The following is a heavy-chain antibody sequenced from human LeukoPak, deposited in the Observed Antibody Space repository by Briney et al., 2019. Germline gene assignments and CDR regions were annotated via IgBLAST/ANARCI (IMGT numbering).Heavy chain of an antibody. V-gene: IGHV3-7*01. J-gene: IGHJ4*02. CDR2: INKDGSEK. CDR1: GFTFTNYW. CDR3: ARDPVQDFDF. Sequence: PGGSLRLSCAASGFTFTNYWMTWVRQAPGKGLEWVANINKDGSEKQYVDSVKGRFTISRDNPKNSVYPQMSSLRVEDSAVYYCARDPVQDFDFWGQGIMVTVSS.